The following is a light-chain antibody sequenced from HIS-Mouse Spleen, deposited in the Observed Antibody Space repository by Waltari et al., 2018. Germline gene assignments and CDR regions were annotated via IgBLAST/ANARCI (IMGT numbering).Light chain of an antibody. CDR1: ALPKQY. Sequence: SYELTQPPSVSVSPGQTARITCPGDALPKQYAYWYQQKPGQAPVLVIYKDSERPSGIPERFSGSSSGTTVTLTISGVQVEDEADYYCQSADSSGTYKVFGGGTKLTVL. CDR3: QSADSSGTYKV. V-gene: IGLV3-25*03. CDR2: KDS. J-gene: IGLJ2*01.